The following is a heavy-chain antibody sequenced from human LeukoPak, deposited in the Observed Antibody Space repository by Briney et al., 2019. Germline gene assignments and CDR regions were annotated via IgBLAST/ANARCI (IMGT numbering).Heavy chain of an antibody. D-gene: IGHD2-15*01. CDR3: ARVRYCSGGSCYSSYYYYYMDV. V-gene: IGHV4-31*03. Sequence: SQTLSLTCTVSGGSISSGGYYWSWIRQHPGKGLEWIGYIYYSGSTYYNPSLKSRVTISVDTSKNQFSLKLSSVTAADTAVYYCARVRYCSGGSCYSSYYYYYMDVWGKGTTVTVSS. CDR1: GGSISSGGYY. CDR2: IYYSGST. J-gene: IGHJ6*03.